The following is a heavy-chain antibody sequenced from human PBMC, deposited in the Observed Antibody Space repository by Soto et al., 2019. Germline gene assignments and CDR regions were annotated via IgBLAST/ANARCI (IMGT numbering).Heavy chain of an antibody. CDR3: FFD. CDR1: GVTTSIYC. Sequence: PGRSLRDSWATSGVTTSIYCRNRFRQAPGKGLEWVANIKQDGSEKYYVDSVKGRFAISRDNAKDSLFLQMNNLRAEDTAVYYCFFD. J-gene: IGHJ3*01. V-gene: IGHV3-7*01. CDR2: IKQDGSEK.